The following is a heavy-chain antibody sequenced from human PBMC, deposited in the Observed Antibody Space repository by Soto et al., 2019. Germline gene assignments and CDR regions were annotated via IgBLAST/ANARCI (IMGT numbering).Heavy chain of an antibody. V-gene: IGHV4-59*12. CDR1: GGSISSYY. CDR2: ISYSGNT. J-gene: IGHJ4*02. Sequence: SETLSLTCTVSGGSISSYYWSWIRQPPGKGLEWIGYISYSGNTNYNHSLKSRTTISIDTSKNQFSLKLSSVTAADTAVYYCSRAVESRYFDYWGQGTPVTVSS. D-gene: IGHD2-15*01. CDR3: SRAVESRYFDY.